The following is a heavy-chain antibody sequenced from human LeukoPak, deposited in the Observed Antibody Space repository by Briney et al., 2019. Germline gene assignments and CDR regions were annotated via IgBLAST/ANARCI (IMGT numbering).Heavy chain of an antibody. Sequence: PGGSLRLSCAASGFTFSSYSMNWVRQAPGKGLEWVSSISSSSSYIYYADSVKGRFTISRDNAKNSLYLQMNSLRAEDTAVYYCARDQFGAPWGNYYYGMDVWGQGTTVTVSS. J-gene: IGHJ6*02. CDR2: ISSSSSYI. D-gene: IGHD3-10*01. V-gene: IGHV3-21*01. CDR3: ARDQFGAPWGNYYYGMDV. CDR1: GFTFSSYS.